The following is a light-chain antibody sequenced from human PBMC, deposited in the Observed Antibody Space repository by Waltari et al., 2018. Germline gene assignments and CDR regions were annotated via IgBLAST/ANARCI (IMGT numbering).Light chain of an antibody. J-gene: IGKJ1*01. Sequence: DIEMTQSPSTMSASVGDRAPITCRASQSISGWLAWYQQKPGTAPKLLIYQASTLENGVPSRFSGSGSGTDFTLTINSLQPDDFATYHCQQYDTFPWTFGQGTRLKS. CDR1: QSISGW. CDR3: QQYDTFPWT. CDR2: QAS. V-gene: IGKV1-5*03.